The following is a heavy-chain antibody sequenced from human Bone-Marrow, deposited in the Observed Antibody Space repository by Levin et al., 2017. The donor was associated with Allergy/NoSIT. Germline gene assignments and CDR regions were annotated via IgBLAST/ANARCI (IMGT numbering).Heavy chain of an antibody. V-gene: IGHV1-2*02. CDR3: SRRPHYYDSSGYYGSHAFDI. D-gene: IGHD3-22*01. J-gene: IGHJ3*02. CDR2: ISPNSGGT. CDR1: GYSFTGFY. Sequence: ASVKVSCKASGYSFTGFYLHWIRQAPRQGLERMGWISPNSGGTNYAQKFQGRVTMSRDTSISTAYMELSRLRSDDTAVYYCSRRPHYYDSSGYYGSHAFDIWGQGTMVTVSS.